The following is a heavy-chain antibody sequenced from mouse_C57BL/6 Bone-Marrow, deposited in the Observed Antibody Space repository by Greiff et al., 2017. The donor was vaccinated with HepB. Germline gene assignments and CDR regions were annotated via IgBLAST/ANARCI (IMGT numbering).Heavy chain of an antibody. Sequence: EVKVEESGPGLVKPSQSLSLTCSVPGYSITSGYYWNWIRQFPGNKLEWMGYISYDGSNNYNPSLKNRISITRDTSKNQVFLKLNSVTTEDTATYYCARDYSNSFAYWGQGTLVTVAA. CDR1: GYSITSGYY. D-gene: IGHD2-5*01. V-gene: IGHV3-6*01. CDR2: ISYDGSN. CDR3: ARDYSNSFAY. J-gene: IGHJ3*01.